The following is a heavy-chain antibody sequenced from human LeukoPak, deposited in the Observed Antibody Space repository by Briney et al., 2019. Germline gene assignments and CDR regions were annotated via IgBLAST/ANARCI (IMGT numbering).Heavy chain of an antibody. CDR1: GFIFSDYV. CDR2: ISINGGTT. V-gene: IGHV3-64*01. J-gene: IGHJ4*02. Sequence: GGSLRLSCAASGFIFSDYVIHWVRQAPGKGLEYVSVISINGGTTYYANSVKGRFTISRDNSKNTLYLQMGNLRAEDMAVYCCARQTRDGYGFDCWGQGTLVTVSS. CDR3: ARQTRDGYGFDC. D-gene: IGHD5-24*01.